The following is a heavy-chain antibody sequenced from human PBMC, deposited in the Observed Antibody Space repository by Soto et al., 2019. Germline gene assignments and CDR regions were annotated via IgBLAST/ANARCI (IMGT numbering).Heavy chain of an antibody. V-gene: IGHV3-23*01. CDR2: ISTSIDAT. CDR3: AKDRTVAARNFDY. D-gene: IGHD6-6*01. Sequence: EVQLLESGGGLVQPGGSLRLSCAASGFAFSNYAMHWVRQAPGKGLEWVSSISTSIDATYDADSVKGRFTISRADSKNTLYLQMNSLRAEDSAVYYCAKDRTVAARNFDYWGQGPQVTVSS. J-gene: IGHJ4*02. CDR1: GFAFSNYA.